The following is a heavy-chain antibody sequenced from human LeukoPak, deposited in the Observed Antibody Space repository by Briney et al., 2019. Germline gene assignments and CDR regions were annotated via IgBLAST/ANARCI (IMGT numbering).Heavy chain of an antibody. V-gene: IGHV4-39*07. CDR1: GGSISSGGYY. Sequence: SETLSLTCTVSGGSISSGGYYWSWIRQPPGKGLEWIASIYSSGSTYYNPSLKSRVTISVDTSKNQFSLKLSSVTAADTAVYYCARDLKVGFYYDSSGSYSFDPWGQGILVTVSS. CDR3: ARDLKVGFYYDSSGSYSFDP. CDR2: IYSSGST. D-gene: IGHD3-22*01. J-gene: IGHJ5*02.